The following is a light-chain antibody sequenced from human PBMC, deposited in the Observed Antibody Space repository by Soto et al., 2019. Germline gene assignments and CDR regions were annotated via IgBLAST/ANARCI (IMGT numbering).Light chain of an antibody. CDR1: QSVSSF. Sequence: EIVLTQSPATLSLSPGERATLSCRASQSVSSFLAWYQQKPGQTPRLLIYDASKRATGIPVRFSGSGSGTDFTLTISILEPEDFAVYYCQQRTNWPPALSFGGGTKVEI. J-gene: IGKJ4*01. V-gene: IGKV3-11*01. CDR2: DAS. CDR3: QQRTNWPPALS.